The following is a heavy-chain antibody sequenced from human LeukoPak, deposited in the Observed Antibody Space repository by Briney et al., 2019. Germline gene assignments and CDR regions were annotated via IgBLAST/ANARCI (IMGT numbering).Heavy chain of an antibody. CDR2: IREDGSEK. CDR1: GFTFSRYW. CDR3: ARGGVRTGMSIPNHWYFDL. D-gene: IGHD3-10*01. J-gene: IGHJ2*01. V-gene: IGHV3-7*01. Sequence: PGGSLRLSCAASGFTFSRYWLTWVRQAPGKGLEWVANIREDGSEKYYVDSVKGRFTISRDNAKNSLYLQMNTLRGEDTALYYCARGGVRTGMSIPNHWYFDLWGRGTLVTVSS.